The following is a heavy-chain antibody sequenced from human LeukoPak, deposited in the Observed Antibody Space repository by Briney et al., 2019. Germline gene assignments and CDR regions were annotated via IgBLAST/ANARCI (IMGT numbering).Heavy chain of an antibody. CDR1: AFTFSNYA. D-gene: IGHD2-15*01. J-gene: IGHJ1*01. V-gene: IGHV3-23*01. Sequence: GGSLRLSCAASAFTFSNYAMSWVRQAPGKGLERVSSISGSGDSTYYADSVKGRFTISRGNSKNTLYLQMNSLRAEDTAVYYCAKDGSRVWDIGFQHWGQGTLVTVSS. CDR2: ISGSGDST. CDR3: AKDGSRVWDIGFQH.